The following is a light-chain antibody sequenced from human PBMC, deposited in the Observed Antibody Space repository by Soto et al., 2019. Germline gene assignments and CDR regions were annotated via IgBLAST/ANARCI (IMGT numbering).Light chain of an antibody. J-gene: IGKJ4*01. CDR3: QQCVSWPPLT. Sequence: EIVMTQSPATLSVSPGETATLSCRASQSVNLNLAWYQQKPGQAPRLLIYGASIRASGIPARFSGSGAGTEFTLPISSLQSEDSAVYYCQQCVSWPPLTFGGGTTVEIK. CDR2: GAS. V-gene: IGKV3-15*01. CDR1: QSVNLN.